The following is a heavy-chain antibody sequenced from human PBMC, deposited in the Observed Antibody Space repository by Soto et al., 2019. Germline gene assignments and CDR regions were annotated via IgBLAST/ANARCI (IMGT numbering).Heavy chain of an antibody. CDR1: GFTFAGYST. CDR3: AKDRGGFAGGLEYFGH. D-gene: IGHD5-12*01. J-gene: IGHJ4*02. CDR2: ISGSGGST. V-gene: IGHV3-23*01. Sequence: EVVLLESGGGLVQPGGSLRLSCAASGFTFAGYSTMSWVRQAPGKGLEWVSSISGSGGSTYYSDSVKGRFTISRDNIQKILYLQMDRLRAEDTAFYYCAKDRGGFAGGLEYFGHWGQGALVAVSS.